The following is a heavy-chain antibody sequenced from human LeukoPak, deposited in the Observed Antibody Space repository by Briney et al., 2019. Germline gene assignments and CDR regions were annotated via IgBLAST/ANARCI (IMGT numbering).Heavy chain of an antibody. Sequence: GGSLRLSCAASGFTFSSYGMHWVRQAPGKGLEWVAFIRYDGSNKYYADSVKGRFPISRDNSKNTLYLQMNSLRAEDTAVYYCAKGASTETFSYNWFDPWGQGTLVTVSS. CDR2: IRYDGSNK. D-gene: IGHD4-17*01. V-gene: IGHV3-30*02. CDR1: GFTFSSYG. J-gene: IGHJ5*02. CDR3: AKGASTETFSYNWFDP.